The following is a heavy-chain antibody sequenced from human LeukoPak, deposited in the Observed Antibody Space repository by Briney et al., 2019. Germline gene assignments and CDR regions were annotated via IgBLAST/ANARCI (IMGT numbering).Heavy chain of an antibody. CDR1: GGTFSSYA. Sequence: GASVKVSCKASGGTFSSYAISWVRQAPGQGLEWMGGIIPIFGTANYAQKFQGRVTITADESTSTAYMELSSLRSEDTAVYYCARPTPGYSSGPYGMDVWAKGPRSPSP. CDR2: IIPIFGTA. CDR3: ARPTPGYSSGPYGMDV. J-gene: IGHJ6*02. V-gene: IGHV1-69*13. D-gene: IGHD6-19*01.